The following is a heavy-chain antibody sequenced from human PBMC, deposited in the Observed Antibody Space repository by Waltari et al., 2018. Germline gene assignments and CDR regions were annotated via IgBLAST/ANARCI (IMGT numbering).Heavy chain of an antibody. CDR3: AKDLVAAMVYYFDY. V-gene: IGHV3-9*01. CDR1: GFTFDDYA. J-gene: IGHJ4*02. Sequence: VQLVESGGGLVQPGRSLRLSCAASGFTFDDYAMHWVRQAPGKGLEWVSGISWNSGSIGYADSVKGRFTISRDNAKNSLYLQMNSLRAEDTALYYCAKDLVAAMVYYFDYWGQGTLVTVSS. D-gene: IGHD5-18*01. CDR2: ISWNSGSI.